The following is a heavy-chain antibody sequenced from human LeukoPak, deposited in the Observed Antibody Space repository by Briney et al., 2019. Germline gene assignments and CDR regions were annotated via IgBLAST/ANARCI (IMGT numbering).Heavy chain of an antibody. CDR1: GDSVSSNSAA. CDR2: TYYRSKWYN. Sequence: SQTLSLTCVISGDSVSSNSAAWNWFRQSPSRGLEWLGRTYYRSKWYNDYAVSVKSRIIINPDTSKNQFSLQLNSVTPDDTAVYYCARASGGYFAYWGQGTLVTVSS. J-gene: IGHJ4*02. D-gene: IGHD2-15*01. CDR3: ARASGGYFAY. V-gene: IGHV6-1*01.